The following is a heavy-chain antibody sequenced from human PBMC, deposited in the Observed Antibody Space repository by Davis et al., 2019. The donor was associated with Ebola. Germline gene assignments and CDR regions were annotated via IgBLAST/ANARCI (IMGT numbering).Heavy chain of an antibody. J-gene: IGHJ1*01. D-gene: IGHD3-22*01. V-gene: IGHV3-23*01. Sequence: GESLKISCAASGFVFSSYVMSWVRRAPGKGLEWVSTLGLSADTYYADSVKGRFTISRDNSKNTLYLQMYSLRAEDTAIYYCVQDMIEEGLSSPHPDFQHWGQGTLVTVSS. CDR1: GFVFSSYV. CDR3: VQDMIEEGLSSPHPDFQH. CDR2: LGLSADT.